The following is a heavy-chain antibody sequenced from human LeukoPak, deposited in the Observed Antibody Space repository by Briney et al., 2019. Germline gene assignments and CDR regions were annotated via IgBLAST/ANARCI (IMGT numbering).Heavy chain of an antibody. J-gene: IGHJ3*02. D-gene: IGHD1-26*01. V-gene: IGHV1-8*01. CDR1: GYTFTSYD. CDR3: ARESGGSYAFDI. CDR2: MNPNSGNT. Sequence: VASVKVSCKASGYTFTSYDINWVRQATGQGLEWMGWMNPNSGNTGYAQKFQGRVTMTRDTSISTAYMELSRLRSDDTAVYCCARESGGSYAFDIWGQGTMVTVSS.